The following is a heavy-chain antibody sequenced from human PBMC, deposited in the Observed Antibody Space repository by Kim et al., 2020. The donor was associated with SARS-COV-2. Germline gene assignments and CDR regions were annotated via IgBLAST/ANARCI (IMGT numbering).Heavy chain of an antibody. CDR1: GGSISSGGYY. V-gene: IGHV4-31*03. D-gene: IGHD3-10*01. J-gene: IGHJ6*02. Sequence: SETLSLTCTVSGGSISSGGYYWSWIRQHPGKGLEWIGYIYYSGSTYYNPSLKSRVTISVDTSKNQFSLKLSSVTAADTAVYYCRGGFGVLTSPYYYYYGMGVWGQGTTVTVSS. CDR2: IYYSGST. CDR3: RGGFGVLTSPYYYYYGMGV.